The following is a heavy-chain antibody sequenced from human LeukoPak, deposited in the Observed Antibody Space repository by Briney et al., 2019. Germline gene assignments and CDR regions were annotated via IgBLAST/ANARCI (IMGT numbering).Heavy chain of an antibody. Sequence: HTGRSLRLSCAASGFTFSSYGMHWVRQAPGKGLEWVAVISYDGSNKYYADSVKGRFTISRDNSKNTLYLQMNSLRAEDTAVYYCAKDSIDSSGYYDYYFDYWGRGTLVTVSS. D-gene: IGHD3-22*01. V-gene: IGHV3-30*18. J-gene: IGHJ4*02. CDR2: ISYDGSNK. CDR1: GFTFSSYG. CDR3: AKDSIDSSGYYDYYFDY.